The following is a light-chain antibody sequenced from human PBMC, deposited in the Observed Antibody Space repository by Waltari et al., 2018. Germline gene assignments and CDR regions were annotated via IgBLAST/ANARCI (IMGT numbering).Light chain of an antibody. V-gene: IGKV3-15*01. CDR1: QSVSSN. J-gene: IGKJ2*01. CDR3: LQYNNWPPYT. Sequence: EIVMTQSPATLSVSPGERATLSCRASQSVSSNLAWYQQKPGQAPRLLIYGESTRATGISARFSGSGSGTEFTLTISSLQSEDFAVYYCLQYNNWPPYTFGQGTKLEI. CDR2: GES.